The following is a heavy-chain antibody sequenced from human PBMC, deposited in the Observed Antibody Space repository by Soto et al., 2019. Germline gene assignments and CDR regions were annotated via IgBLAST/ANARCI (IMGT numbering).Heavy chain of an antibody. Sequence: QVQLVESGGGVVQPGRSLRLSCAASGFSFRSYAMHWVRQAPGKGLEWVAVIWNDGSHKFYADFVKGRFTISRDNSKNTLHLEMNSLRAEDTAVYYCARDQRDDYDPGFFDYWGQGTLVTVSS. V-gene: IGHV3-33*01. CDR1: GFSFRSYA. D-gene: IGHD3-22*01. CDR3: ARDQRDDYDPGFFDY. J-gene: IGHJ4*02. CDR2: IWNDGSHK.